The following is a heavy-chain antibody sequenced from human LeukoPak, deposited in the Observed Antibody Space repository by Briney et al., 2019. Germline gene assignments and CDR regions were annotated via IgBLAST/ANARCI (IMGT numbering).Heavy chain of an antibody. D-gene: IGHD3-22*01. J-gene: IGHJ5*02. CDR3: ARFYDSSGYHLSWFDL. Sequence: SETLSLTCTVSGGSISSYYWSWLRQPAGKGLEWIGRIYTSGRTNYNPSLKCRVTMSINTSKSLFSLKLSSVTPAKPAVYYCARFYDSSGYHLSWFDLWGQGTLVTVSS. CDR2: IYTSGRT. CDR1: GGSISSYY. V-gene: IGHV4-4*07.